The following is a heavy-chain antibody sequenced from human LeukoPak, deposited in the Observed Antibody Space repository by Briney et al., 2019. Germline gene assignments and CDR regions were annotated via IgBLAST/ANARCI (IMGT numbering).Heavy chain of an antibody. CDR1: GLTFSSYW. CDR3: ASGFYWFDP. J-gene: IGHJ5*02. D-gene: IGHD2/OR15-2a*01. CDR2: IKQDGSEK. V-gene: IGHV3-7*01. Sequence: GGSLRLSCAASGLTFSSYWMSWVRRAPGKGLEWVANIKQDGSEKDYVDSVKGRFTISRDNAKNSLYLQMNSLRAEDTAVYYCASGFYWFDPWGRGTLVTVSS.